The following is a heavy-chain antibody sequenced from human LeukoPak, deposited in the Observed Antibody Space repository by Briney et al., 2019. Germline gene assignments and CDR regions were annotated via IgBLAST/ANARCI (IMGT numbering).Heavy chain of an antibody. CDR2: INHNGST. J-gene: IGHJ5*02. Sequence: SETLSLTCAVYGGFFSGYYCRWIRQPPGKGLEWIGEINHNGSTNYNPSLKSRVTISVDTSKNQFSLKLSSVTAADTAVYYCASSDTGYNWFDPWGQGTLVTVSS. CDR1: GGFFSGYY. V-gene: IGHV4-34*01. D-gene: IGHD5-18*01. CDR3: ASSDTGYNWFDP.